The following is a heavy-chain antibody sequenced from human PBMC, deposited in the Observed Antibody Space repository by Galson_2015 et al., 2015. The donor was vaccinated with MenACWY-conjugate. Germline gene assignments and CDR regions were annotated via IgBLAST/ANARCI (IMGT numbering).Heavy chain of an antibody. V-gene: IGHV3-74*01. Sequence: SLRLSCAASGFTFSSYGMHWVRQAPGKGLEWVSGIRRDGSRTSYADYVKGRFTISRDNSKNTVSMQMNSLRAEDTAVYYCAGLGGNYRTTSHFDYWGQGTLVTVSS. J-gene: IGHJ4*02. D-gene: IGHD1-14*01. CDR2: IRRDGSRT. CDR1: GFTFSSYG. CDR3: AGLGGNYRTTSHFDY.